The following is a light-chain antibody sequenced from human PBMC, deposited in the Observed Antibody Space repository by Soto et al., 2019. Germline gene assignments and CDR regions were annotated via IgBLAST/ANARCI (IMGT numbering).Light chain of an antibody. Sequence: DIQMTQSPSSLSASLGDRVTITCRASQTISNYLNWYQQKSGRAPELLVYAASNLQSGVPSRFTGSGSRTHFTLTISGLEPADFATYFCQQSYNTPITFGQGTRLEIK. CDR3: QQSYNTPIT. CDR1: QTISNY. V-gene: IGKV1-39*01. CDR2: AAS. J-gene: IGKJ5*01.